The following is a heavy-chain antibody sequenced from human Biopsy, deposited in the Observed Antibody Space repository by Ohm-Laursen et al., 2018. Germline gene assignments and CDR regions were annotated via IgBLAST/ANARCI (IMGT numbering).Heavy chain of an antibody. V-gene: IGHV1-58*01. CDR3: AAEVGVTVDVGF. Sequence: SVKVSCKASGFTFSNSVVQWVRQARGQRLEWIGWIVAGSGYAVYAQNFQERVTITRDLSTSTANMELSSLRSDDTAVYYCAAEVGVTVDVGFWGQGTLVTVSS. D-gene: IGHD1-26*01. CDR1: GFTFSNSV. CDR2: IVAGSGYA. J-gene: IGHJ4*02.